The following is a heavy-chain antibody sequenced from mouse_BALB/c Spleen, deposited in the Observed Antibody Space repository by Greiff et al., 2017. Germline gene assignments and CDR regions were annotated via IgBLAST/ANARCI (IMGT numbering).Heavy chain of an antibody. CDR2: ISTYYGDA. D-gene: IGHD1-1*01. J-gene: IGHJ1*01. Sequence: QVQLQQSGAELVRPGVSVKISCKGSGYTFTDYAMHWVKQSHAKSLEWIGVISTYYGDASYNQKFKGKATMTVDKSSSTAYMELARLTSEDSAIYYCAREGSSYVDWYFDVWGAGTTVTVSS. CDR3: AREGSSYVDWYFDV. V-gene: IGHV1S137*01. CDR1: GYTFTDYA.